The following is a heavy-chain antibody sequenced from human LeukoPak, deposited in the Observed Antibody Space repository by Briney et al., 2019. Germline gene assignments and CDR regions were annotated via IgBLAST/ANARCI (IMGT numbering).Heavy chain of an antibody. CDR2: INAGNGNT. CDR3: AREPRIPPNYYYGMDV. CDR1: GYTFTSYA. V-gene: IGHV1-3*01. Sequence: ASVKVSCKASGYTFTSYAMHWVRQAPGQRLEWMGWINAGNGNTKYSQKFQGRVTITRDTSASTAYMELSSLRSEDTAVYYCAREPRIPPNYYYGMDVWGQGTTVTVSS. D-gene: IGHD2/OR15-2a*01. J-gene: IGHJ6*02.